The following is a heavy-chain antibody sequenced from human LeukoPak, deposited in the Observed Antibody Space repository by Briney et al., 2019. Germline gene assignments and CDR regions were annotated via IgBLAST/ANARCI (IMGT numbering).Heavy chain of an antibody. CDR3: ATLKGGPKNWYFDL. J-gene: IGHJ2*01. CDR2: ISPNSGGT. CDR1: GYTFTGYY. D-gene: IGHD3-16*01. V-gene: IGHV1-2*06. Sequence: ASVKVSCKASGYTFTGYYMHWVRQAPGQGLEWMGRISPNSGGTNYAQKFQGRVTMTRDTSISTAYMELSRLRSDDTAVYYCATLKGGPKNWYFDLWGRGTLVTVSS.